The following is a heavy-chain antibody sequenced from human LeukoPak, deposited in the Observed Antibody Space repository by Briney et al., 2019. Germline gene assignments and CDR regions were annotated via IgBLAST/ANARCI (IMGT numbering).Heavy chain of an antibody. D-gene: IGHD6-13*01. V-gene: IGHV1-18*01. Sequence: ASVKVSCKASGYTFTTYGISWVRQAPGQGLEWMGWISAYNANTNYAQKLQGRVTMTTDTSTSTAYMDLSSLRSEDTAVYYCAREGIAAAASWDAFDIWGQGTMVTVSS. J-gene: IGHJ3*02. CDR3: AREGIAAAASWDAFDI. CDR2: ISAYNANT. CDR1: GYTFTTYG.